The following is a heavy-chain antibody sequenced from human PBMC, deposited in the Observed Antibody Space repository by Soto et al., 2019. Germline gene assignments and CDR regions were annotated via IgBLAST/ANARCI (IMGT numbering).Heavy chain of an antibody. CDR3: ARDRYYDYIWGSYRYRAADAFDI. Sequence: ASVKVSCKASGYTFTSYGISWVRQAPGQGLERMGWISAYNGNTNYAQKLQGRVTMTTDTSTSTAYMELRSLRSDDTAVYYCARDRYYDYIWGSYRYRAADAFDIWGQGTMVTVSS. V-gene: IGHV1-18*01. CDR1: GYTFTSYG. D-gene: IGHD3-16*02. CDR2: ISAYNGNT. J-gene: IGHJ3*02.